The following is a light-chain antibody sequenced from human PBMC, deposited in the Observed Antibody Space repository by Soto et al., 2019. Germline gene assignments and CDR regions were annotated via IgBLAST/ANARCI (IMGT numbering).Light chain of an antibody. CDR2: EAS. Sequence: DIQMTQSPPSLSASVGDRVTITCRASQAISNFVAWYQQKAGKAPSLLIYEASTLQSGVPSRFSGRGSGTAFTLTISSLQPEEVATYFCQNYNGAPYAFGQGTKLEIK. J-gene: IGKJ2*01. CDR3: QNYNGAPYA. V-gene: IGKV1-27*01. CDR1: QAISNF.